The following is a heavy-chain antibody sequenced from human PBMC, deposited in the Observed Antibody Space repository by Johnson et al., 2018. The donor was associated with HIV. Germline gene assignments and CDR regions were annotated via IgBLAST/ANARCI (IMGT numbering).Heavy chain of an antibody. CDR2: ISWNSGSI. V-gene: IGHV3-9*01. CDR1: GFTFDDYA. J-gene: IGHJ3*02. Sequence: VQLVESGGGVVQPGGSLRLSCAASGFTFDDYAMHWVRQAPGKGLEWVSGISWNSGSIGYADSVKGRFTISRDNAKNSLYLQMNSLRAEDTAVYYCARDDAFDIWGQGTMVTVSS. CDR3: ARDDAFDI.